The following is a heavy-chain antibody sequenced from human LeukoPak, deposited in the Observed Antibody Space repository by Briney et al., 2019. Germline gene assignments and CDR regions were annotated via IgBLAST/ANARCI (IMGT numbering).Heavy chain of an antibody. J-gene: IGHJ5*02. V-gene: IGHV4-34*01. CDR1: GGSFSGYY. Sequence: PSETLSLTCAVYGGSFSGYYWSWIRQPPGRGLEWIGEIKHSGSTNYKPSLKSRVTISVDTSKNQFSLKLSSVTAADTAVYYCARGRIMITFGGVIVTPRFDPWGQGTLVTVSS. CDR3: ARGRIMITFGGVIVTPRFDP. CDR2: IKHSGST. D-gene: IGHD3-16*02.